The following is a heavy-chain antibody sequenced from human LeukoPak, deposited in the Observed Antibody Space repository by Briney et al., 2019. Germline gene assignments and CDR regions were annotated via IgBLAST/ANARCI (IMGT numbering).Heavy chain of an antibody. V-gene: IGHV1-2*02. D-gene: IGHD3-10*01. CDR1: GYTFTGYY. CDR2: INPNSGGT. J-gene: IGHJ6*03. Sequence: ASVKVSCKASGYTFTGYYMHWVRQAPGQGLEWMGWINPNSGGTNYAQKFQGRVTMTRDTSISTAYMELSRLRSDDTAVYYCARDHQRRFYGSGSLRIYYYYYMDVWGKGTTVTISS. CDR3: ARDHQRRFYGSGSLRIYYYYYMDV.